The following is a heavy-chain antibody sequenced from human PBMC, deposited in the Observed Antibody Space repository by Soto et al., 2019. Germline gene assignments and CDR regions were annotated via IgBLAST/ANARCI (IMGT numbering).Heavy chain of an antibody. CDR2: ISGSGGST. J-gene: IGHJ4*02. Sequence: GGSLRLSCAASGFTFSSYAMSWVRQAPGKGLEWVSAISGSGGSTYYADSVKGRFTISRDNSKNTLYLQMNSLRAEDTAVYYCAKGAGLQWLVFPGGFDYWGQGTLVTVSS. D-gene: IGHD6-19*01. CDR3: AKGAGLQWLVFPGGFDY. V-gene: IGHV3-23*01. CDR1: GFTFSSYA.